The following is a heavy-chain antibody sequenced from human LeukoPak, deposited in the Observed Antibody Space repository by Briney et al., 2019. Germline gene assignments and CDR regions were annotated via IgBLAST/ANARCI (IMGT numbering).Heavy chain of an antibody. Sequence: ASETLSLTCAVYGGSFSGYYWSWIRQPPGKGPEWIGEINHSGSTNYNPSLKSRVTISVDTSKNQFSLKLSSVTAADTAVYYCASWVYSSSWYWGQGTLVTVSS. J-gene: IGHJ4*02. D-gene: IGHD6-13*01. CDR1: GGSFSGYY. CDR2: INHSGST. V-gene: IGHV4-34*01. CDR3: ASWVYSSSWY.